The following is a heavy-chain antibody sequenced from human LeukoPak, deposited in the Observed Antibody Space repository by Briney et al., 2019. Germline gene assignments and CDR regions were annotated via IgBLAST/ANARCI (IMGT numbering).Heavy chain of an antibody. J-gene: IGHJ4*02. Sequence: SETLSLTCTVSGGSIRSYYWTWIRQPPGKGLEWIGYIYDTGTTNYNPSLESRVTISVDTSKNQFSLKLSSVTAADTAVYYYARPYYYGSGSYSYWGQGTLVTVSS. V-gene: IGHV4-59*12. CDR3: ARPYYYGSGSYSY. D-gene: IGHD3-10*01. CDR2: IYDTGTT. CDR1: GGSIRSYY.